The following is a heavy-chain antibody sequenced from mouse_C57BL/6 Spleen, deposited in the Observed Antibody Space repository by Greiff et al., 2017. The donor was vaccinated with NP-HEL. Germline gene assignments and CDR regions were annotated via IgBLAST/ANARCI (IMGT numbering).Heavy chain of an antibody. CDR3: AREGGGSSGYFDY. V-gene: IGHV1-53*01. CDR2: INPSNGGT. CDR1: GYTFTSYW. D-gene: IGHD1-1*01. Sequence: VQLQQSGTELVKPGASVKLSCKASGYTFTSYWMHWVKQRPGQGLEWIGNINPSNGGTNYNEKFKSKATLTVDKSSSTAYMQLSSLTSEDSAVYYCAREGGGSSGYFDYWGQGTTLTVSS. J-gene: IGHJ2*01.